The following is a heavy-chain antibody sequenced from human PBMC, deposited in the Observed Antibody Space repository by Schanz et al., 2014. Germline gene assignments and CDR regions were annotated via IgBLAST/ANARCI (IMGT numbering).Heavy chain of an antibody. CDR2: IKQDESER. D-gene: IGHD3-3*01. CDR1: GFPFSTYC. V-gene: IGHV3-7*01. J-gene: IGHJ4*02. Sequence: EVQLVESGGGLVQPGGSLRLSCAASGFPFSTYCMSWVRQAPGKGLEWVANIKQDESERSYVDSVKGRFTISRDNAKNSLYLQMNSLRAEDTAVYYCARDKGGYYPFDYWGQGTLVTVSS. CDR3: ARDKGGYYPFDY.